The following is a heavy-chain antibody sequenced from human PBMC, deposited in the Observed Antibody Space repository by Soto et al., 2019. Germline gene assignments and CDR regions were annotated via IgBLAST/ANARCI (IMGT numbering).Heavy chain of an antibody. V-gene: IGHV4-31*03. CDR2: IYYSGST. J-gene: IGHJ5*02. CDR3: ARSDRGDGSGGSCYSKVYNWSDP. CDR1: GGTISSGGYY. Sequence: SETLSLTCTVSGGTISSGGYYWSWIRQHPGKGLEWIGYIYYSGSTYYNPSLKSRVTISVDTSKNQFSLKLSAVTAAETVMYYCARSDRGDGSGGSCYSKVYNWSDPWGEGILVTV. D-gene: IGHD2-15*01.